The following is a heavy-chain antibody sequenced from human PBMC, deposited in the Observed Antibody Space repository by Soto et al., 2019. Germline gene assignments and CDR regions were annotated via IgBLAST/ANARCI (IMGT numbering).Heavy chain of an antibody. CDR2: IYYSGST. V-gene: IGHV4-31*03. CDR3: ARVERSGYDSWVGVAVAGPDY. J-gene: IGHJ4*02. CDR1: GGSISSGGYY. D-gene: IGHD5-12*01. Sequence: SETLSLTCTVSGGSISSGGYYWSWIRQHPGKGLEWIGYIYYSGSTYYNPSLKSRVTISVDTSKNQFSLKLSSVTAADTAVYYCARVERSGYDSWVGVAVAGPDYWGQGTLVTVSS.